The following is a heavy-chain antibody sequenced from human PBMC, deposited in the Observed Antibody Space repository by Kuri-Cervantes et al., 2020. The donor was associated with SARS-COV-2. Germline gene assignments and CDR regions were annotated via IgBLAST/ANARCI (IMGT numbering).Heavy chain of an antibody. D-gene: IGHD2-15*01. CDR3: ASWGHCSVCSCLRPNDN. CDR2: IIPISGTA. CDR1: GGTFSSYA. V-gene: IGHV1-69*05. J-gene: IGHJ4*02. Sequence: SVKVSCKASGGTFSSYAIRWVRQAPGQGLEWMGGIIPISGTANYAQKFQGWVTMTRDPSISTAYMELSRLRSDDTAVCYCASWGHCSVCSCLRPNDNWGQGTLVTVSS.